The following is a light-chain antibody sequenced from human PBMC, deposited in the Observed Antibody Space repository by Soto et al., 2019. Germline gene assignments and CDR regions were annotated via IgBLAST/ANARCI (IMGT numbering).Light chain of an antibody. J-gene: IGKJ1*01. CDR3: QQRSNWPT. V-gene: IGKV3-11*01. Sequence: EIVLTQSPGTLSLSPGETATLSCRASQSVSSYLAWYQHKPGQTPRLLIYDASNRATGIPARFSGSGSGTDFTLTISSLEPEDFAVYYCQQRSNWPTFGQGTKVDIK. CDR2: DAS. CDR1: QSVSSY.